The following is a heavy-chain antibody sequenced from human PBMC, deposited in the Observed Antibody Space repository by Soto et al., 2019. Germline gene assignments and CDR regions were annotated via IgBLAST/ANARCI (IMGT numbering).Heavy chain of an antibody. CDR1: GFTFSTYP. D-gene: IGHD4-4*01. V-gene: IGHV3-23*01. CDR3: VKPPVITASYYYYDMDV. Sequence: EAQLLESGGGLVQPGGSLRLSCAASGFTFSTYPMSWVRQAPGKGLEWVSGISGSGISKYYTDSVKGRFTISRDNSKNTVFLQMNSLRDEDTAVYYCVKPPVITASYYYYDMDVWGQGTTVTVSS. CDR2: ISGSGISK. J-gene: IGHJ6*02.